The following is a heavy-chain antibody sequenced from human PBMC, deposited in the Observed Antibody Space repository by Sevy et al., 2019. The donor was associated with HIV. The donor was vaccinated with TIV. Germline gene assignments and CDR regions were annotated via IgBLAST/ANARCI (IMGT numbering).Heavy chain of an antibody. Sequence: ASVKVSCKASGYTFTGYYMHWVRQAPGQGLEWMGRFNPNSGDTNYAQKFQGRVTMTRDASINSAYMELSRLTSDDTAVYYCAREWGFAMANAFDIWGQGTMVTVSS. D-gene: IGHD2-2*01. CDR1: GYTFTGYY. CDR2: FNPNSGDT. J-gene: IGHJ3*02. CDR3: AREWGFAMANAFDI. V-gene: IGHV1-2*06.